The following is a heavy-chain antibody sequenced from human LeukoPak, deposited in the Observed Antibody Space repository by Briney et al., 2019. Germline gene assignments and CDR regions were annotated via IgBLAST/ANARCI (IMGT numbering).Heavy chain of an antibody. Sequence: SETLSLTCTVSGGSISTYYWSWIRQPPGKGLEWIGYIYYSGSTNYNPSLKSRVTISVDTSKNQFSLKLSSVTAADTAVYYCARVYPSAFDIWGQGTMVTVSS. J-gene: IGHJ3*02. V-gene: IGHV4-59*01. CDR1: GGSISTYY. D-gene: IGHD1-14*01. CDR2: IYYSGST. CDR3: ARVYPSAFDI.